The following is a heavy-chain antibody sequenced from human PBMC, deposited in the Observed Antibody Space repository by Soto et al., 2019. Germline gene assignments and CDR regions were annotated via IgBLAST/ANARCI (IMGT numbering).Heavy chain of an antibody. V-gene: IGHV1-69*01. J-gene: IGHJ3*01. Sequence: QVQLVQSGAEVKKPGSSVKVSCKASGGTFSDYGISWVRQAPGQGLEWMGGIIPVFGTTNYAQRFQGRVTISADESTGTVYMQLSSLRSDDTAVLYCASPWGTSDDAFIVWGQGTLVTPSS. CDR3: ASPWGTSDDAFIV. D-gene: IGHD3-16*01. CDR1: GGTFSDYG. CDR2: IIPVFGTT.